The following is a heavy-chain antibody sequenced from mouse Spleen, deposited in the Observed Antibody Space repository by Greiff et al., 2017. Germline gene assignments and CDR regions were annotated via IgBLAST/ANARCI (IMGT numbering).Heavy chain of an antibody. CDR1: GYTFTSYW. V-gene: IGHV1-55*01. CDR2: IYPGSGST. D-gene: IGHD4-1*01. J-gene: IGHJ1*03. Sequence: VQLQQPGAELVKPGASVKMSCKASGYTFTSYWITWVKQRPGQGLEWIGDIYPGSGSTNYNEKFKSKATLTVDTSSSTAYMQLSSLTSEDSAVYYCARRDWDRGYWYFDVWGTGTTVTVSS. CDR3: ARRDWDRGYWYFDV.